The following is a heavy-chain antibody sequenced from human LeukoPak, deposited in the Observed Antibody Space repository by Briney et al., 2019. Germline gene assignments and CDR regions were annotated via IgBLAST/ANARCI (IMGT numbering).Heavy chain of an antibody. V-gene: IGHV3-9*01. CDR1: GFTFDDYA. CDR2: ISWNSGSI. CDR3: AKEDGYYYDSSGYSPLDY. Sequence: GGSLRLSCAASGFTFDDYAMHWVRQAPGKGLEWVSGISWNSGSIGYADSVKGRFTISRNNAKNSLYLQMNSLRAEDTALYYCAKEDGYYYDSSGYSPLDYWGQGTLVTVSS. D-gene: IGHD3-22*01. J-gene: IGHJ4*02.